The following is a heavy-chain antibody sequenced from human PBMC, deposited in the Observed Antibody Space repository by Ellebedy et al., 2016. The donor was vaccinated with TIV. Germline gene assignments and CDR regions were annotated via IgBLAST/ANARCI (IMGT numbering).Heavy chain of an antibody. Sequence: GESLKISCAASRFTFRTYGMHWVRQAPGKGLEWVAVISSDGISQNYADSVKGRFTISRDNSKNALFLQMNSLRPDDTAVYYCAKDLGRWLDYFDYWGQGALVTVSS. CDR1: RFTFRTYG. V-gene: IGHV3-30*18. CDR3: AKDLGRWLDYFDY. J-gene: IGHJ4*02. D-gene: IGHD6-19*01. CDR2: ISSDGISQ.